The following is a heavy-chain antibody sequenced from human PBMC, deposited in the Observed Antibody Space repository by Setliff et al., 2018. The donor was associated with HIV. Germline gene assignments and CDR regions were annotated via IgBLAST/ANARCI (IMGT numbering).Heavy chain of an antibody. D-gene: IGHD2-21*02. V-gene: IGHV4-59*01. Sequence: SETLSLTCTVSGGSIGRYYWSWIRQPPGKGLEWIGYIYYSGNTDYNPSLKSRVTISADTSKSQFSLRLTSVTAADTAVYHCVRGAAADGRLFGYWGQGTLVTVSS. CDR2: IYYSGNT. CDR1: GGSIGRYY. J-gene: IGHJ4*02. CDR3: VRGAAADGRLFGY.